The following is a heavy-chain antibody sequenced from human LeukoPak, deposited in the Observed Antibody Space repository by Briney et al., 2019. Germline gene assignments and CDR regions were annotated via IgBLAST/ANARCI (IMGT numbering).Heavy chain of an antibody. Sequence: ASVKVSCKASGYTFTGYYMHWVRQAPGQGFEWMGRINPNSGGTNYAQKFQGRVTMTRDTSISTAYMELSRLRSDDTAVYYCARVGNYDFWSGYHGYYFDYWGQGTLVTVSS. CDR1: GYTFTGYY. J-gene: IGHJ4*02. CDR3: ARVGNYDFWSGYHGYYFDY. CDR2: INPNSGGT. D-gene: IGHD3-3*01. V-gene: IGHV1-2*06.